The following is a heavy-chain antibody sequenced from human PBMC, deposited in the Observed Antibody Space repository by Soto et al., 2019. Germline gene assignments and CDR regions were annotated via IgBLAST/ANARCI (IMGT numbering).Heavy chain of an antibody. CDR2: ISYDGSNK. Sequence: PGGSLRLSGAASGFTFSSYAMHWVRQAPGKGLEWVAVISYDGSNKYYADSVKGRFTISRDNSKNTLYLQMNSLRAEDTAVYYCARDITGDSWYFDLWGRGTLVTVSS. V-gene: IGHV3-30-3*01. D-gene: IGHD2-21*02. J-gene: IGHJ2*01. CDR3: ARDITGDSWYFDL. CDR1: GFTFSSYA.